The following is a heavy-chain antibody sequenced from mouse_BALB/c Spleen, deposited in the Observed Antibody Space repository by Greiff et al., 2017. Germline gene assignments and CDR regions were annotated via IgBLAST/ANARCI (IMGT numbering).Heavy chain of an antibody. CDR3: AREGDWDDAMDY. Sequence: EVQLQQSGPELVKPGASVKISCKASGYTFTDYNMHWVKQSHGKSLEWIGYIYPYNGGTGYNQKFKSKATLTVDNSSSTAYMELRSLTSEDSAVYYCAREGDWDDAMDYWGQGTSVTVSS. CDR2: IYPYNGGT. V-gene: IGHV1S29*02. D-gene: IGHD4-1*01. CDR1: GYTFTDYN. J-gene: IGHJ4*01.